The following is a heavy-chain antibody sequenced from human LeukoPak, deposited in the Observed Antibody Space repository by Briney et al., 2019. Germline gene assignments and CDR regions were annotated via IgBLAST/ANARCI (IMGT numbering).Heavy chain of an antibody. CDR1: GGSISSYD. V-gene: IGHV4-59*01. CDR2: IYYSGST. J-gene: IGHJ3*02. D-gene: IGHD3-3*01. CDR3: ARVEALYYDFWSGSPSDAFDI. Sequence: KSSETLSLTCTVSGGSISSYDWNWIRQPPGKGLEWIGYIYYSGSTNYNPSLKSRVTISVDTSKNQFSLKLSSVTAADPAGYYCARVEALYYDFWSGSPSDAFDIWGQGTMVTVSS.